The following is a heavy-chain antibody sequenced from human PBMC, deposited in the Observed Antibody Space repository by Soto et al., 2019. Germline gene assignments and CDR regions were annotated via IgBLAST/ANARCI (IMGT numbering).Heavy chain of an antibody. CDR2: ISSNSACI. Sequence: PGGSLRRSCAASGFTFRSFTMNWVRQAPGEGLEWVSTISSNSACIYYTDALRGRFTISRDNAKNSLHLQMNSLRAEDTAVYYCTRDASRDRSARGWFAPWGQGTLVTVSS. V-gene: IGHV3-21*01. D-gene: IGHD6-25*01. CDR1: GFTFRSFT. CDR3: TRDASRDRSARGWFAP. J-gene: IGHJ5*02.